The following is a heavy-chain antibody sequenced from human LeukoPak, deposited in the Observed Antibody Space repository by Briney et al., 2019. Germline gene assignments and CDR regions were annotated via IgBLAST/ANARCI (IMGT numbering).Heavy chain of an antibody. D-gene: IGHD6-13*01. J-gene: IGHJ4*02. CDR1: GFTFDDYA. V-gene: IGHV3-9*01. CDR2: ISWNSGSI. CDR3: AKDSRPSLGIAAAGTVFDY. Sequence: GGSLRLSCAASGFTFDDYAMHWVRQAPGKGLEWVSGISWNSGSIGYADSVKGRFTISRDNAKNPLYLQMNSLRAEDTALYYCAKDSRPSLGIAAAGTVFDYWGQGTLVTVSS.